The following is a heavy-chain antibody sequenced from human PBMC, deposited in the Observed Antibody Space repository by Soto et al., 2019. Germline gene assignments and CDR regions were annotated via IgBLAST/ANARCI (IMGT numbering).Heavy chain of an antibody. CDR2: ISYDGSNK. J-gene: IGHJ4*02. CDR3: AKDGYYYDSSGYYDY. D-gene: IGHD3-22*01. CDR1: GFTFSSYG. Sequence: QVQLVESGGGVVQRGRSLRLSCAASGFTFSSYGMHWVRQAPGKGLEWVAVISYDGSNKYYADSVKGRFTISRDNSKNTLYLQMNSLRAEDTAVYYCAKDGYYYDSSGYYDYWGQGTLVTVSS. V-gene: IGHV3-30*18.